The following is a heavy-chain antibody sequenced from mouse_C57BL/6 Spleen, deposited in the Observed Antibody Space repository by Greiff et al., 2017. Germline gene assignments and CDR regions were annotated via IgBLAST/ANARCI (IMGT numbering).Heavy chain of an antibody. CDR2: INPGSGGT. J-gene: IGHJ4*01. CDR1: GFAFTNYL. Sequence: VQLQQSGAELVRPGTSVKVSCKASGFAFTNYLIEWVKQRPGQGLEWIGVINPGSGGTNYNEKFKGKGTLTADKASGTAYMQLNSLTSEDSAVYFCASAGDSNYLGAMDYWGQGTSVTVSS. D-gene: IGHD2-5*01. V-gene: IGHV1-54*01. CDR3: ASAGDSNYLGAMDY.